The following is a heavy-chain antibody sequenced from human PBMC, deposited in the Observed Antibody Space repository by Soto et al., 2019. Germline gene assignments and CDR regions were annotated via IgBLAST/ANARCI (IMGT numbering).Heavy chain of an antibody. CDR2: IGSTGNIK. CDR1: GFTFSSYE. Sequence: GGSLRLSCAASGFTFSSYEMNWVRQAPGKGLEWVSYIGSTGNIKYYSDSVKGRFTISRDNTESSLYLQMNSLRAEDTAVYYCEREDMSGYVDHWGQGILVTVSS. V-gene: IGHV3-48*03. J-gene: IGHJ4*02. D-gene: IGHD3-3*01. CDR3: EREDMSGYVDH.